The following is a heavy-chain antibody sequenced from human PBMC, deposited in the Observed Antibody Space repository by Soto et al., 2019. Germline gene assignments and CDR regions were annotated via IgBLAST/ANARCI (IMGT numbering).Heavy chain of an antibody. CDR1: GFTFSSYS. D-gene: IGHD3-3*01. CDR3: ARRDTRITIFGVVQNWFDP. V-gene: IGHV3-21*01. J-gene: IGHJ5*02. CDR2: ISSSSSYI. Sequence: EVQLVESGGGLVKPGGSLRLSCAASGFTFSSYSMNWVRQAPGKGLEWVSSISSSSSYIYYADSVKGRFTISRDNANNSLYLQMNSLRAEDTAVYYCARRDTRITIFGVVQNWFDPWGQGTLVTVSS.